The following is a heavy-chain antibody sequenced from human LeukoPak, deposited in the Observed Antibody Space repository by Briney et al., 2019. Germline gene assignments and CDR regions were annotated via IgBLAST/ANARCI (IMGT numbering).Heavy chain of an antibody. CDR1: GFTFSSYA. J-gene: IGHJ4*02. D-gene: IGHD6-19*01. CDR3: ARVGYSSGWYFDY. CDR2: ISYDGSNK. Sequence: PGGSLRLSCAASGFTFSSYAMHWVRQAPGKGLEGVAVISYDGSNKYYADSVKGRFTISRDNSKNTLYLQMNSLRAEDTAVYYCARVGYSSGWYFDYWGQGTLVTVSS. V-gene: IGHV3-30-3*01.